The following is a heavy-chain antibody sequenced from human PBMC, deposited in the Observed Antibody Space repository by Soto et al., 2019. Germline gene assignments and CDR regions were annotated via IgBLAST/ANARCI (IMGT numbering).Heavy chain of an antibody. J-gene: IGHJ4*02. CDR1: GFTFSSYA. CDR3: TKDHQYSSRWIEGDY. Sequence: EVQLLESGGGLVQPGGSLRLSCAASGFTFSSYAMSWVRQAPGKGLEWVSAISGSGGSTYYADSVKGRFTISRDNSKNTLYLQMNSLRAEDTAVYYCTKDHQYSSRWIEGDYWGQGTLVTVSS. CDR2: ISGSGGST. V-gene: IGHV3-23*01. D-gene: IGHD6-19*01.